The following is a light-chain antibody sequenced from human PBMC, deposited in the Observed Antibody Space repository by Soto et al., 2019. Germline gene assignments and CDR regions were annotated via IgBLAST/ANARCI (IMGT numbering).Light chain of an antibody. CDR1: QNIYSN. J-gene: IGKJ1*01. Sequence: EIVMTQSPGTLSLSPGEIATLSCRAIQNIYSNIAWYQQRPGQAPRLLIYRASTRATGVPARFSGSGSGTEFTLTISSLQSEDFTVYSCLQYHNLWAFGQGTKVDIK. CDR3: LQYHNLWA. V-gene: IGKV3-15*01. CDR2: RAS.